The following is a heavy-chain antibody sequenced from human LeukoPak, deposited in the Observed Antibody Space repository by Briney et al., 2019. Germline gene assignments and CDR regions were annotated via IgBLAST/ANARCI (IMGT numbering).Heavy chain of an antibody. J-gene: IGHJ4*02. CDR2: IKSKHDGGTT. CDR1: GFTFRNAW. V-gene: IGHV3-15*01. CDR3: TTAPASLDY. Sequence: GGSLRLSCATSGFTFRNAWMSWVRQAPGKGLEWVGRIKSKHDGGTTDLAAPVKGRFSISRDDSENTLYLQMNSLITDDTAVYYCTTAPASLDYWGQGTLVTVSS.